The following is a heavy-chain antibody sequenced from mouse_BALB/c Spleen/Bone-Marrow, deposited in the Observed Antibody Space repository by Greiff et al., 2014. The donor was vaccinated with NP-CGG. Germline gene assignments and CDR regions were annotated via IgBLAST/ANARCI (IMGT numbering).Heavy chain of an antibody. J-gene: IGHJ3*01. D-gene: IGHD1-2*01. CDR1: GYTFTTYW. CDR3: TSPGDHGYYGFAY. V-gene: IGHV1-5*01. Sequence: EVQLQESGTVVARPGTSVRMSCKASGYTFTTYWMHWVKQRPGQGLEWIGAFNPRNSDSHYNQKFKAKAELTAVTSANTAYMELSSLTDEDSAVYYCTSPGDHGYYGFAYWGQGTLVTVSA. CDR2: FNPRNSDS.